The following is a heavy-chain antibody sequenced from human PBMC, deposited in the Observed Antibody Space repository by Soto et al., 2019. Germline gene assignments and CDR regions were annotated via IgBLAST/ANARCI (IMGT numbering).Heavy chain of an antibody. CDR1: GDSVSSNSAT. CDR3: ARGPGRLGY. D-gene: IGHD2-15*01. J-gene: IGHJ4*02. V-gene: IGHV6-1*01. Sequence: QTLSLTCAISGDSVSSNSATWNWIRQSPSRGLEWLGRTYYRSKWYTAYTVSVKSRITINPDTSKNQFSLQLNSVTPEDTAVYCCARGPGRLGYWGQGTLVTVSS. CDR2: TYYRSKWYT.